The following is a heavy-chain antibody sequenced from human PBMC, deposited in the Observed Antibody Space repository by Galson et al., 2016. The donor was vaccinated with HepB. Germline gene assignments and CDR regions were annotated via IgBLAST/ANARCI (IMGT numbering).Heavy chain of an antibody. Sequence: SLRLSCAASGFTFSSYSMAWVRQAPGKGLGWVAIISYDGSDKYYPESVRGRFTISKDNFKNTLYLQMNSLRAEDTAVYYCAKDLDIVVVPSAIDYWGQGTLVTVSS. V-gene: IGHV3-30*18. D-gene: IGHD2-2*01. CDR1: GFTFSSYS. J-gene: IGHJ4*02. CDR3: AKDLDIVVVPSAIDY. CDR2: ISYDGSDK.